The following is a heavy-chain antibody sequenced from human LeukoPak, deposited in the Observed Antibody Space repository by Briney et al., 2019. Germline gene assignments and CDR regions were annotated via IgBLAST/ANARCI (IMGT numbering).Heavy chain of an antibody. Sequence: GSLRLSCAASGFSFSNYAMHWVRQPPGKGLEWIGSIYYSGSTYYNPSLKSRVTISVDTSKNQFSLKLSSVTAADTAVYYCARVTYYYDSSGYFFDYWGQGTLVTVSS. V-gene: IGHV4-38-2*01. J-gene: IGHJ4*02. D-gene: IGHD3-22*01. CDR3: ARVTYYYDSSGYFFDY. CDR1: GFSFSNYA. CDR2: IYYSGST.